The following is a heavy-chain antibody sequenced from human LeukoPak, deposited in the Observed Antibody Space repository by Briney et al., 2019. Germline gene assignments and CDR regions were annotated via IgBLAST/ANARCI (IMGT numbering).Heavy chain of an antibody. CDR1: GFTFTSSA. D-gene: IGHD3-22*01. V-gene: IGHV1-58*02. CDR3: AADPYYYDSSVYYEVDY. Sequence: SVKVSCKASGFTFTSSAMQWVRQARGQRLEWIGWIVVGSGNTNYAQKFQERVTITRDMSTSTAYMELSSLRSEDTAVYYCAADPYYYDSSVYYEVDYWGQGTLVTVSS. CDR2: IVVGSGNT. J-gene: IGHJ4*02.